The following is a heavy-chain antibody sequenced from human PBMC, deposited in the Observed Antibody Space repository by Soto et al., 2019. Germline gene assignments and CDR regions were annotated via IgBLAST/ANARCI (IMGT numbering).Heavy chain of an antibody. Sequence: QVQLQESGPGLVKPSQTLSLTCTVSGDSVSSSHYFWNWIRQRPGKGLEWIGYIYSSGSTYYNPSLKSRLTISVDTSKNQFSLNLNSVTAADTAVYYCARSYTVTTGADFDYWGQGTLVTVSS. J-gene: IGHJ4*02. D-gene: IGHD4-17*01. CDR3: ARSYTVTTGADFDY. CDR2: IYSSGST. V-gene: IGHV4-31*03. CDR1: GDSVSSSHYF.